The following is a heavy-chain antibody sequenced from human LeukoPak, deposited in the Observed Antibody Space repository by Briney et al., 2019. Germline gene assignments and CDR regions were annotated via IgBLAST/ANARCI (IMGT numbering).Heavy chain of an antibody. D-gene: IGHD4-23*01. V-gene: IGHV3-23*01. CDR2: LTSDGGST. J-gene: IGHJ4*02. Sequence: GGSLRLSCAASGFTFSSHAMSWVRQAPGKGLEWVSSLTSDGGSTEYADSVKGRFTISRDNSKNTLYLQMNSLRAEDTALYFCAKSLVRWAFDYWGQGALVSVSS. CDR3: AKSLVRWAFDY. CDR1: GFTFSSHA.